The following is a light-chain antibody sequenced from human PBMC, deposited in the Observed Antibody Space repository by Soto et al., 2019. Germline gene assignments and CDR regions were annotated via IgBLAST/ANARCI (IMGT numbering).Light chain of an antibody. CDR3: QQSHSIPLT. CDR1: RSVSNY. V-gene: IGKV1-39*01. J-gene: IGKJ1*01. Sequence: DIQMTQSPSSLSASVGDRVTITCRASRSVSNYLNWYQQKPGKAPKLLIYAASSLQSGVPSRFSGSGSGTDFTLTIRRLQPEDFATYYCQQSHSIPLTFGQ. CDR2: AAS.